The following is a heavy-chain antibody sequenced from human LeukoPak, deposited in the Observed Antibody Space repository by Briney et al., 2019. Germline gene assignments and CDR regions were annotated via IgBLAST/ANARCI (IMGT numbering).Heavy chain of an antibody. D-gene: IGHD1-26*01. V-gene: IGHV3-30*18. CDR1: GFSFTTYG. CDR3: VKDRTINGRSSPFDS. J-gene: IGHJ4*02. CDR2: ISYDGRNQ. Sequence: GGSLRLSCAASGFSFTTYGMHWVRQAPLKGLEWLAAISYDGRNQNYADSVKGRFTIFRDNSRNTLYLQMNSLRAEDTALYYCVKDRTINGRSSPFDSWGQGTLVTVSS.